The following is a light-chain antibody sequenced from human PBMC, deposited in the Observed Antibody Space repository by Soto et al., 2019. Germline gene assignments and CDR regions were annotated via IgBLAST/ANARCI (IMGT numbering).Light chain of an antibody. J-gene: IGKJ5*01. CDR2: DAS. Sequence: EIVLTQSPATLSLSPGERATLSCRASQSISFYLTWYQHKPGQAPRLLIYDASNRATGIPARFSGSGYGTDLTLTISSLEPEDFAVYYCQQRSNWPTFGQGTRLEIK. CDR3: QQRSNWPT. V-gene: IGKV3-11*01. CDR1: QSISFY.